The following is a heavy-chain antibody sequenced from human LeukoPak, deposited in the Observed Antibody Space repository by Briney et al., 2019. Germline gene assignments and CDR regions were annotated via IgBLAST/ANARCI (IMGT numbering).Heavy chain of an antibody. J-gene: IGHJ6*02. CDR1: GYTFTSYD. CDR3: ARGGSGWYYYYYGMDV. V-gene: IGHV1-8*01. Sequence: ASVTVSCKASGYTFTSYDINWVRQATGQGLEWMGWMNPNSGNTGYAQKFQGRVTMTRNTSISTAYMELSSLRSEDTAVYYCARGGSGWYYYYYGMDVWGQGTTVTVSS. CDR2: MNPNSGNT. D-gene: IGHD6-19*01.